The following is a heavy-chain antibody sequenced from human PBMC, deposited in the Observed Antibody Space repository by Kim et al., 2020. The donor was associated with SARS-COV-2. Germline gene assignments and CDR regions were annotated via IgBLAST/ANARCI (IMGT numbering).Heavy chain of an antibody. CDR2: IISSGDST. V-gene: IGHV3-23*01. CDR1: GFTFSRYA. J-gene: IGHJ4*02. D-gene: IGHD1-26*01. Sequence: GGSLRLSCVASGFTFSRYATSWVRQAPGKGLEWVSTIISSGDSTFYADSVKGRFTISRDSSKNTLYLQMNNLRAEDTAIYYCAKRTGSTTYYFFDFWGQG. CDR3: AKRTGSTTYYFFDF.